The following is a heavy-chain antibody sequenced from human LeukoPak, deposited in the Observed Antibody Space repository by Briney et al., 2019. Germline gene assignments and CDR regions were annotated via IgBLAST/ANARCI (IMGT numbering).Heavy chain of an antibody. Sequence: GGSLRLSCAASGFTFSSYGMHWVRQVPGKGLEWVAFIRYDGSNKYYADSVKGRFTISRDNSKNTLYLQMNSLRAEDTAVYYCAKIVTVTTSGGAFDIWGQGTMVTVSS. CDR1: GFTFSSYG. V-gene: IGHV3-30*02. D-gene: IGHD4-11*01. J-gene: IGHJ3*02. CDR2: IRYDGSNK. CDR3: AKIVTVTTSGGAFDI.